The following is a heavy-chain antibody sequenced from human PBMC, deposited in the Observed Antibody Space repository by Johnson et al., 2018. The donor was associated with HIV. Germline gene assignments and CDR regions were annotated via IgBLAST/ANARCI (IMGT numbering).Heavy chain of an antibody. J-gene: IGHJ3*02. V-gene: IGHV3-23*04. CDR1: GITFSTSA. CDR3: ARERYGSQAIDAFDI. CDR2: ISRSGGST. Sequence: VQLVESGGGLVQPGGSLRLSCAASGITFSTSAMTWVRQAPGRGLEWVSSISRSGGSTYYAYSVKGRFTVSRDNSNNTLFLQMNSLRAEDRAVYYCARERYGSQAIDAFDIWGQGTMVTVSS. D-gene: IGHD2-15*01.